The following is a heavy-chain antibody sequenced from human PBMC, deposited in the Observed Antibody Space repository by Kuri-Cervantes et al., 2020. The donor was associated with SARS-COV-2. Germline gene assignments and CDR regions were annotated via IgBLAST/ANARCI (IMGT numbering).Heavy chain of an antibody. CDR1: GGSFSGYY. CDR2: INHSGST. V-gene: IGHV4-34*01. CDR3: AREKGSGSYHFDY. D-gene: IGHD3-10*01. J-gene: IGHJ4*02. Sequence: GSLRLSCAVYGGSFSGYYWSWIRQPPGKGLEWIGEINHSGSTNYNPSLKSRVTISVDTSKNQFSLKLSSVTAADTAVYYCAREKGSGSYHFDYWGQGTLVTVSS.